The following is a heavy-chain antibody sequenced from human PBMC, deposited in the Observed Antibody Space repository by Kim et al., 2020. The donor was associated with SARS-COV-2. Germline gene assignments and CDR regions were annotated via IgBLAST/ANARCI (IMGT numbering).Heavy chain of an antibody. Sequence: SETLSLTCTVSGGSISSGSYYWSWIRQPAGKGLEWIGRIYISGSTNYNPSLKSRVTISVDTSKNQFSLKLSSVTAADTAVYYCARDSLYNWNDWFDPWGQGTLGSVSS. D-gene: IGHD1-20*01. J-gene: IGHJ5*02. CDR3: ARDSLYNWNDWFDP. V-gene: IGHV4-61*02. CDR1: GGSISSGSYY. CDR2: IYISGST.